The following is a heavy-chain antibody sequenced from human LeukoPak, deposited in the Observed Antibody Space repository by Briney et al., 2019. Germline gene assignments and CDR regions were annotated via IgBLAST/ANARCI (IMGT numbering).Heavy chain of an antibody. CDR3: ARGWGSNVYASALDV. CDR1: GGSISSSYYY. CDR2: IYYSGST. V-gene: IGHV4-39*01. Sequence: SSETLSLTCTVSGGSISSSYYYWGWIRQPPGKGLEWIGSIYYSGSTYYNPSLKSRVTISVDTSKNQFSLKLRSVTAADTAVYYCARGWGSNVYASALDVWAGGQWLPSLQ. D-gene: IGHD3-16*01. J-gene: IGHJ3*01.